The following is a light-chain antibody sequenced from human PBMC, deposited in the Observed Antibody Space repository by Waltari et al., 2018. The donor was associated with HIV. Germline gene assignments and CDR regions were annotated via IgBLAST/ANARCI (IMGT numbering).Light chain of an antibody. CDR2: EVN. V-gene: IGLV2-23*02. J-gene: IGLJ2*01. Sequence: QSALTQPASVSGSPGQSITISCTGTSSDVGSYNLVSWYQQPPGKAPKLRISEVNKRPSGVSNRCSGSKSGNTASLTISGLQAEDEADYYCSSYATAGTYVLFGGGTKLTVL. CDR1: SSDVGSYNL. CDR3: SSYATAGTYVL.